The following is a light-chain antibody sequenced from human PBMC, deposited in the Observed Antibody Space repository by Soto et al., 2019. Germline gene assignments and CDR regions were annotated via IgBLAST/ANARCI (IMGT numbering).Light chain of an antibody. CDR1: QSLSIN. V-gene: IGKV3-15*01. J-gene: IGKJ5*01. Sequence: EILMTQSPATLSVSPGEIATLCCRASQSLSINLAWYQQKPGQAPRLLIYGASTRATGLPARFSGSGSGTDFTLEISRVETDDVGIYYCMQSTQLPPTFGQGTRLEIK. CDR3: MQSTQLPPT. CDR2: GAS.